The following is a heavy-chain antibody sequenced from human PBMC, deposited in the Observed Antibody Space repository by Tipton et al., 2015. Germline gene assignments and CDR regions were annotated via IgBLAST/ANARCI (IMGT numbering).Heavy chain of an antibody. CDR3: ARTTVTGYFDY. J-gene: IGHJ4*02. V-gene: IGHV4-59*04. CDR1: SDSISKFY. CDR2: ISHSGNT. Sequence: TLSLTCTVSSDSISKFYWSWIRQPPGKGLEWIGSISHSGNTYYNPSLKSRVTISVDTSKNQFSLKLTSVTAADTAVYYCARTTVTGYFDYWGQGVLVTVSS. D-gene: IGHD4-17*01.